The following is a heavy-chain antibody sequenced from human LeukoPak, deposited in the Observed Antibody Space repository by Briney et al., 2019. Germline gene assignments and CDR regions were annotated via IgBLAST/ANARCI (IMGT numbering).Heavy chain of an antibody. CDR1: GGSISSYY. Sequence: SETLSLTCTVSGGSISSYYWSWIRQPAGKGLEWIGRIYTSGSTNYNPSLKSRVTMSVDTSKNQFSLELSSVTAADTAVYYCARGGSGSGWFPADYWGQGTLVTVSS. V-gene: IGHV4-4*07. J-gene: IGHJ4*02. D-gene: IGHD6-19*01. CDR2: IYTSGST. CDR3: ARGGSGSGWFPADY.